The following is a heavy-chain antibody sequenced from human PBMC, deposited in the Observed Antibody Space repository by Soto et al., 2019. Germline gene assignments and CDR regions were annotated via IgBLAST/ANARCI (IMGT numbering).Heavy chain of an antibody. CDR1: GFTFSSYP. CDR3: VRGTIGWRGMDY. V-gene: IGHV3-74*03. J-gene: IGHJ4*02. Sequence: GGSLRLSCAISGFTFSSYPIHWVRHAPGKGPVWVSRINEAGSAATYADSVKGRFTVTRDNAKNTMYLQMSGLGAEDTAVYHCVRGTIGWRGMDYWGQGTLVTVSS. CDR2: INEAGSAA. D-gene: IGHD6-19*01.